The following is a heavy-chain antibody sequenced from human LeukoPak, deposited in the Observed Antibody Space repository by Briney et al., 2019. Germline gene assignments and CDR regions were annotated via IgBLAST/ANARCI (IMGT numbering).Heavy chain of an antibody. Sequence: GESLKISCEGSGYSFTSYWIAWVRQMPGKGLEWMGIIYPGDSDTRYSPSFQGQVTISADKSIKTAYLQWSSLKASDTAMYYCARLGTQSAVTTFDYWGQGTLVTVSS. CDR2: IYPGDSDT. J-gene: IGHJ4*02. CDR3: ARLGTQSAVTTFDY. CDR1: GYSFTSYW. V-gene: IGHV5-51*01. D-gene: IGHD4-17*01.